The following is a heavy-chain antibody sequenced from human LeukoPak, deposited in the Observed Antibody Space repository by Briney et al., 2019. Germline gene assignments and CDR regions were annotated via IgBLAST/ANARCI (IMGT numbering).Heavy chain of an antibody. Sequence: GGSLRLSCAASGITFSNAWMSWVRQAPGKGPEWVGRIKSKTDGATIDYAAPVKGRSTISRDDSKNTLYLQMNSLRTEDTAVYYCTTSGYSSGWPPASYFDLWGRGTLVTVSS. J-gene: IGHJ2*01. D-gene: IGHD6-19*01. V-gene: IGHV3-15*01. CDR2: IKSKTDGATI. CDR1: GITFSNAW. CDR3: TTSGYSSGWPPASYFDL.